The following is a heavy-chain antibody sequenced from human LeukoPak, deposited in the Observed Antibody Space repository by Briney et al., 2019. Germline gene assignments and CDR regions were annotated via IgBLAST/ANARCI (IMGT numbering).Heavy chain of an antibody. V-gene: IGHV1-2*02. CDR1: GYTFTDYY. CDR3: ARSDASGWKDF. Sequence: GASVKVSCKASGYTFTDYYMHWVRQAPGQGLEWVGWINSNSGGTNYAQKFQGRVTMTRVTSISAAYMELSRLTSDDAAVYYCARSDASGWKDFWGQGTLVTVSS. J-gene: IGHJ4*02. CDR2: INSNSGGT. D-gene: IGHD6-19*01.